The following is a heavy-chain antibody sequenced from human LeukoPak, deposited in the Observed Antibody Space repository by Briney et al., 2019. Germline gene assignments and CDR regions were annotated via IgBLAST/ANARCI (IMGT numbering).Heavy chain of an antibody. CDR2: IHTSGST. D-gene: IGHD6-6*01. J-gene: IGHJ4*02. V-gene: IGHV4-4*07. CDR3: AREFSGTSIAARVFDS. CDR1: GGSITSYY. Sequence: SETLSLTCTVSGGSITSYYWSYIRQPAGKGLEWIGRIHTSGSTNYNPSLKSRVTMSVDTSKNQFSLRLSSVTAADTAIYYCAREFSGTSIAARVFDSWGQGTLVTVSS.